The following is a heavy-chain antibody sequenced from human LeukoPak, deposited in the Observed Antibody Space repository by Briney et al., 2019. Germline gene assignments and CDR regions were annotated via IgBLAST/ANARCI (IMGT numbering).Heavy chain of an antibody. V-gene: IGHV4-31*03. D-gene: IGHD3-22*01. CDR3: ARDKYYDSSGYYYGLDY. CDR1: GGSISSGSYC. Sequence: PSQTLSLTCTVSGGSISSGSYCWSWIRQHPGKGLEWIGYIYYSGSTYYNPSLKSRVTISVDTSKNQFSLKLSSVTAADTAVYYCARDKYYDSSGYYYGLDYWGQGTLVTVSS. CDR2: IYYSGST. J-gene: IGHJ4*02.